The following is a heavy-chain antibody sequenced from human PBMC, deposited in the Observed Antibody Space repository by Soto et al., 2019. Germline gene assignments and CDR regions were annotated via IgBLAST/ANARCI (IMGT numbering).Heavy chain of an antibody. CDR3: ARAHRPESFYGYHEYYFDY. V-gene: IGHV1-3*01. D-gene: IGHD5-12*01. CDR1: GYTFTSYA. Sequence: QVQLVQSGAEVKKPGASVKVSCKASGYTFTSYAMHWVRQAPGQRLEWMGWINAGNGNTKYSQKFQGRVTITRDTSASTAYMELSSLRSEGTAVYYCARAHRPESFYGYHEYYFDYWGQGTLVTVSS. CDR2: INAGNGNT. J-gene: IGHJ4*02.